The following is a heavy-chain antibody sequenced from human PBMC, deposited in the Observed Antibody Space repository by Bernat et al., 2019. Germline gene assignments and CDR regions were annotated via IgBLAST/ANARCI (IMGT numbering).Heavy chain of an antibody. CDR1: GFIFSSYG. CDR3: AKDASSSWWNLFDP. Sequence: QVQLVESGGDVVQPGRSLRLSCVASGFIFSSYGMHWVRQAPGKGLEWVAVMSYDGSNKYYADSVKGRFTISRDNSKNTLYLQMNSLRAEDTAVYYCAKDASSSWWNLFDPWGHGTLVTVSS. V-gene: IGHV3-30*18. D-gene: IGHD6-13*01. CDR2: MSYDGSNK. J-gene: IGHJ5*02.